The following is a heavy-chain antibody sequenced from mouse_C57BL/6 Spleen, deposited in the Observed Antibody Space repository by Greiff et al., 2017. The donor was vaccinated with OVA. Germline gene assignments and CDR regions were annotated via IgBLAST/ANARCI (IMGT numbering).Heavy chain of an antibody. Sequence: EVQGVESGGGLVKPGGSLKLSCAASGFTFSSYAMSWVRQTPEKRLEWVATISDGGSYTYYPDNVKGRFTISRDNAKNNLYLQMSHLKSEDTAMYYCARNSHYYGSSRYFDVWGTGTTVTVSS. D-gene: IGHD1-1*01. J-gene: IGHJ1*03. CDR2: ISDGGSYT. V-gene: IGHV5-4*01. CDR1: GFTFSSYA. CDR3: ARNSHYYGSSRYFDV.